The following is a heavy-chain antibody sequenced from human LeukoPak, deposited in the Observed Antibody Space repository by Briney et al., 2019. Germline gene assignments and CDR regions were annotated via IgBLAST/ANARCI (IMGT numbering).Heavy chain of an antibody. V-gene: IGHV3-23*01. CDR3: AKAAYCGGDCTNWFGP. D-gene: IGHD2-21*02. J-gene: IGHJ5*02. Sequence: GGSLRLSCAASGFTFSSYAMSWVRQAPGKGLEWVSAISGSGGSTYYADSVKGRFTISRDNSKNTLYLQMNSLRAEDTAVYYCAKAAYCGGDCTNWFGPWGQGTLVTVSS. CDR2: ISGSGGST. CDR1: GFTFSSYA.